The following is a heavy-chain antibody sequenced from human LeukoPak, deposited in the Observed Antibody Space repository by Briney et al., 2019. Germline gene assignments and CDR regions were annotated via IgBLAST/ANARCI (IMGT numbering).Heavy chain of an antibody. CDR2: IDPNSGGT. Sequence: ASVKVSCKASGYTFTGNHVHWVRQAPGQGLEWMGWIDPNSGGTKYAQKFQDRVAMTSDTSISTAYMELSGLRSDDTAVYYCARDLEGYCTSSRCVNWFDPWGQGTLVTVCS. J-gene: IGHJ5*02. CDR1: GYTFTGNH. D-gene: IGHD2-2*01. CDR3: ARDLEGYCTSSRCVNWFDP. V-gene: IGHV1-2*02.